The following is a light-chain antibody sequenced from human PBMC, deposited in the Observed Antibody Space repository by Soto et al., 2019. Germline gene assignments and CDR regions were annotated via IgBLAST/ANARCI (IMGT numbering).Light chain of an antibody. V-gene: IGKV3-11*01. J-gene: IGKJ4*01. CDR3: QQRSNWPPT. CDR2: DAS. CDR1: QSVGSY. Sequence: EIVLTQSPATLSLSSGERATLSCRASQSVGSYLAWYQQKPGQAPRLLIYDASNRATDFPARFSGSGSGTDFTLTISSLEPEDFAVYYCQQRSNWPPTFGGGTKVEIK.